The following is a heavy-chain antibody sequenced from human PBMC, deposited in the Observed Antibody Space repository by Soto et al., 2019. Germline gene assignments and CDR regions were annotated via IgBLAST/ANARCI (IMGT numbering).Heavy chain of an antibody. V-gene: IGHV4-59*08. Sequence: QVLLQESGPGLVKPSETLSLTCTVFGGSISSYYWSWIRQPPGKGLEWIGYIYHTGSTNYNPSLKSRVTISVDTSKNQFSLKLSSVTAADTAVYYCARTSNRMTTVRGEAFDIWGQGTMVTVSS. CDR1: GGSISSYY. CDR2: IYHTGST. CDR3: ARTSNRMTTVRGEAFDI. D-gene: IGHD4-17*01. J-gene: IGHJ3*02.